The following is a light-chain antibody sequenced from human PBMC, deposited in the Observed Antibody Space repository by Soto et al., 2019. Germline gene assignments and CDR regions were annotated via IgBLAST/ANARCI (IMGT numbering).Light chain of an antibody. V-gene: IGKV1-6*01. J-gene: IGKJ2*01. Sequence: AIQMTQSPSSLSASIGDRVTITCRASQAIRSDLAWFQHKPGKAPKLLIYRASSLQSGVPSRFSGSGSDTDFTLTISSLQPEDFATYYCLQDYNYPYTFGQGTRLEIK. CDR1: QAIRSD. CDR2: RAS. CDR3: LQDYNYPYT.